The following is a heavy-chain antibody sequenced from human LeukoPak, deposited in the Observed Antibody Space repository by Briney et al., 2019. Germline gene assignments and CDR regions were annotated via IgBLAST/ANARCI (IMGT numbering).Heavy chain of an antibody. Sequence: GASVKVSCKASGGTFSSYTISWVRQAPGQGLEWMGRIIPILGIANYAQKFQGRVTITADKSTSTAYMELSSRRSEDTAVYYCARDGVGATIGLDYWGQGTLVTVSS. J-gene: IGHJ4*02. D-gene: IGHD1-26*01. CDR1: GGTFSSYT. CDR2: IIPILGIA. V-gene: IGHV1-69*04. CDR3: ARDGVGATIGLDY.